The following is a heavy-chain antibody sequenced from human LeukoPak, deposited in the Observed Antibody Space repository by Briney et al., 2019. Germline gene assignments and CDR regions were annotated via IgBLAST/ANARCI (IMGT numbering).Heavy chain of an antibody. CDR3: ARDRFMITFGGVIVKMLNWFDP. CDR2: IYTSGST. Sequence: SETLSLTCTVSGGSISSYYWSWIRQPAGKGLEWIGRIYTSGSTNYNPSLKSRVTMSVDTSKNQFSLKLSSVTAADTAVYYCARDRFMITFGGVIVKMLNWFDPWGQGTLVTVSS. J-gene: IGHJ5*02. CDR1: GGSISSYY. D-gene: IGHD3-16*02. V-gene: IGHV4-4*07.